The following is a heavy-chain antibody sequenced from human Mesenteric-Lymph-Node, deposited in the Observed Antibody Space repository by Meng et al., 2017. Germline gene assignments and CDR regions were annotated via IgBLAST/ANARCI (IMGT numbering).Heavy chain of an antibody. CDR2: FDPEDGET. Sequence: ASVKVSCKVSGYTLTELSMHWVRQAPGKGLEWMGGFDPEDGETIYAQKFQGRVTMTEDTSTDTAYMELSSLRSEDTAVYYCATDLHRIAAAGTPPYYYYYGMDVWGQGTTVTVSS. V-gene: IGHV1-24*01. CDR1: GYTLTELS. D-gene: IGHD6-13*01. J-gene: IGHJ6*02. CDR3: ATDLHRIAAAGTPPYYYYYGMDV.